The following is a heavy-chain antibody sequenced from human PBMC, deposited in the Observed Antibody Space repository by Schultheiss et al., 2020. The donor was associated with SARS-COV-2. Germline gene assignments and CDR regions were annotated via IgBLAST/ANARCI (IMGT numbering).Heavy chain of an antibody. Sequence: GSLRLSCAASGFTFSSYAMSWVRQAPGKGLEWIGSIYYSGSTYYNPSLKSRVTISVDTSKNQFSLKLSSVTAADTAVYYCARSVDTAMGGYFDYWGQGTLVTVSS. CDR1: GFTFSSYA. CDR2: IYYSGST. J-gene: IGHJ4*02. V-gene: IGHV4-38-2*01. D-gene: IGHD5-18*01. CDR3: ARSVDTAMGGYFDY.